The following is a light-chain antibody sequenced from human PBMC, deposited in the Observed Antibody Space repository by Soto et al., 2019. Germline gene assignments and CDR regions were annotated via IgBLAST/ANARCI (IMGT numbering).Light chain of an antibody. V-gene: IGKV1-9*01. Sequence: DIQLTQSPSFLSASVGDRVTVTCRASQGINSYLAWYQQKPGKTPKLLIYTASTLQSGVPSRFSGSGSGTEFTLTITSLQPEDFAVYYCQLYNDWPITFGQGTRLEIK. CDR2: TAS. CDR1: QGINSY. CDR3: QLYNDWPIT. J-gene: IGKJ5*01.